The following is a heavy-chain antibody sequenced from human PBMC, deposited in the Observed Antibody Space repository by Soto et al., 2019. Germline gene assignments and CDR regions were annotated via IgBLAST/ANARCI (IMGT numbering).Heavy chain of an antibody. Sequence: GGSLILSCAASGFTFSSYWMSWVRQAPGKGLEWVANIKQDGSEKYYVDSVKGRFTISRDNAKNSLYLQMNSLRAEDTAVYYCARDSGRGYDYYYYMDVWGKGTTVTVSS. D-gene: IGHD3-10*01. J-gene: IGHJ6*03. CDR1: GFTFSSYW. V-gene: IGHV3-7*01. CDR3: ARDSGRGYDYYYYMDV. CDR2: IKQDGSEK.